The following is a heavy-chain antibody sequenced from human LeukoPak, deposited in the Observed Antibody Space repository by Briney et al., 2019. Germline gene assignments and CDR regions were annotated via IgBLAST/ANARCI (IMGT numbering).Heavy chain of an antibody. CDR1: GFTFSSYA. CDR3: ARDPYYYDSSGYYYAGYFDY. D-gene: IGHD3-22*01. V-gene: IGHV3-30-3*01. J-gene: IGHJ4*02. Sequence: PGGSLRLSCAASGFTFSSYAMHWVRQAPGKGLEWVAVISYDGSNKYYADSVKGRFTISRDDSKNTLYLQMNSLRAEDTAVYYCARDPYYYDSSGYYYAGYFDYWGQGTLVTASS. CDR2: ISYDGSNK.